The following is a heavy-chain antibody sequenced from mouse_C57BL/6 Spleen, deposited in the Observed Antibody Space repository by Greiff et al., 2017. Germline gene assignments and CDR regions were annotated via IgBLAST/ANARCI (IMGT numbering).Heavy chain of an antibody. V-gene: IGHV1-15*01. Sequence: LQESGAELVRPGASVTLSCTASGYTFTDYEMHWVKQTPVHGLEWIGAIDTETGGTAYNQKFKGKAILTADKSSSTAYMELRSLTSEDTAVYYCTRSPTVVAMDYWGQGTSVTVSS. D-gene: IGHD1-1*01. CDR2: IDTETGGT. CDR3: TRSPTVVAMDY. J-gene: IGHJ4*01. CDR1: GYTFTDYE.